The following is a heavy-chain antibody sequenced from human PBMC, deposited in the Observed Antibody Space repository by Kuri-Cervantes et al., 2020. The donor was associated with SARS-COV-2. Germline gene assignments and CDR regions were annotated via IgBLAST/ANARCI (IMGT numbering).Heavy chain of an antibody. V-gene: IGHV3-21*01. CDR1: GFTFSSYS. CDR2: ISSSSSYI. CDR3: ASPPPAAGHNWFDP. D-gene: IGHD6-13*01. Sequence: GGSLRLSCAASGFTFSSYSMNWVRQAPGKGLEWVSSISSSSSYIYYADSVKGRFTISRDNAKNSLYLQMNSLRAEDTAVYYCASPPPAAGHNWFDPWGQGTLVTVSS. J-gene: IGHJ5*02.